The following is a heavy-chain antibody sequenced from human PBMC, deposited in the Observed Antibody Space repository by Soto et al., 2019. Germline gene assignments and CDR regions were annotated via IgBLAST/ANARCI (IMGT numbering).Heavy chain of an antibody. CDR2: INSDGSST. D-gene: IGHD4-4*01. CDR3: ARGERLQYQKYDY. V-gene: IGHV3-74*01. CDR1: GFTFSSYW. J-gene: IGHJ4*02. Sequence: GGSLRLSCAASGFTFSSYWMHWVRQAPGKGLVWVSRINSDGSSTSYADSVKGRFTISRDNAKNTLYLQMNSLRAEDTAVYYCARGERLQYQKYDYWGQGTLVTVSS.